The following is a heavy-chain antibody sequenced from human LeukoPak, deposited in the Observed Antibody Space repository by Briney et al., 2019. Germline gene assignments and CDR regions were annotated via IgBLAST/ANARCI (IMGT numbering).Heavy chain of an antibody. D-gene: IGHD1-26*01. V-gene: IGHV3-53*01. J-gene: IGHJ6*02. CDR3: ARDRWELPYYYYGMDV. Sequence: GGSLRLSCAASGFTFSSYSMSWVRQAPGKGLEWVSVIYSGGSTYYADSVKGRFTISRDNSKNTLYLQMNSLRAEDTAVYYCARDRWELPYYYYGMDVWGQGTTVTVSS. CDR2: IYSGGST. CDR1: GFTFSSYS.